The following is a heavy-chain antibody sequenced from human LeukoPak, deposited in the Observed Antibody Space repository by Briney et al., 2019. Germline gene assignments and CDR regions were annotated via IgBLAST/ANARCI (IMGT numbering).Heavy chain of an antibody. D-gene: IGHD3-10*01. Sequence: PGGSLRLSCAASGFTFSSYEMNWVRQAPGKGLEWVSYISRSASTIYYADSVKGRFTISRDNAKNSLYLQMNSLRAEDTAVYYCARDDYYGSGAAPGFDPWGQGTLVTVSS. CDR1: GFTFSSYE. CDR3: ARDDYYGSGAAPGFDP. V-gene: IGHV3-48*03. CDR2: ISRSASTI. J-gene: IGHJ5*02.